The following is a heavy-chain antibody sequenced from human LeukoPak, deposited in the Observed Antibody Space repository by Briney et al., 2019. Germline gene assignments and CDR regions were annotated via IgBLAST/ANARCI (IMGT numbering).Heavy chain of an antibody. CDR3: ARGAATYYYGSGTRSGLDY. J-gene: IGHJ4*02. D-gene: IGHD3-10*01. CDR1: GFTFSSYS. CDR2: ISSSSSTI. V-gene: IGHV3-48*01. Sequence: GGSLRLSCAASGFTFSSYSMNWVRQAPGKGLEWVSYISSSSSTIYYADSVKGRFTISRDNAKNSLYLQMNSLRAEDTAVYYCARGAATYYYGSGTRSGLDYWGQGTLVTVSS.